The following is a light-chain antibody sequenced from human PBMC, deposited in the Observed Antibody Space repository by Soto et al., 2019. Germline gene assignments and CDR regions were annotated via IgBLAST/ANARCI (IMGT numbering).Light chain of an antibody. CDR1: SSDVGSYNR. CDR3: RAYTSNSTYV. V-gene: IGLV2-18*02. Sequence: QSVLTQPPSVSGTPGPSVTISCTGTSSDVGSYNRVSWYQQPPGTAPKLMIYEVNNRPSGVPDRFSGSNSGNVASLTISGLQAEDEAVYYCRAYTSNSTYVFGPVTKVTVL. CDR2: EVN. J-gene: IGLJ1*01.